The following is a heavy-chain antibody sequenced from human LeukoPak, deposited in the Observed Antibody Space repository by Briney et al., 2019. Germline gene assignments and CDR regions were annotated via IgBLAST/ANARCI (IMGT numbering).Heavy chain of an antibody. V-gene: IGHV4-38-2*01. CDR3: ARRFNGGSYYFDY. CDR1: GYSISSGYY. CDR2: IYHSGST. Sequence: SETLSLTCAVSGYSISSGYYWGWIRQPPGKGLEWIGSIYHSGSTYYNPSLKSRVTISVDTSKNQLSLKLSSVTAADTAVYYCARRFNGGSYYFDYWGQGTLVTVSS. J-gene: IGHJ4*02. D-gene: IGHD1-26*01.